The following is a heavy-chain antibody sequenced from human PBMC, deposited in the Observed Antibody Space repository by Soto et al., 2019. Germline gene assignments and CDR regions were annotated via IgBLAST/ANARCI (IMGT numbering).Heavy chain of an antibody. CDR2: IYTSGRT. V-gene: IGHV4-4*07. CDR1: GGSISSYY. CDR3: SREDYDILTGYHFDY. D-gene: IGHD3-9*01. Sequence: QVQLQESGPGLVKPSETLSLTCTVSGGSISSYYLSWIRQPAGKVLELIWRIYTSGRTNYNPSLKSRLTMTVDPSKNKFSLKLSSVTAADTAVYYCSREDYDILTGYHFDYWGQGTLVTVSS. J-gene: IGHJ4*02.